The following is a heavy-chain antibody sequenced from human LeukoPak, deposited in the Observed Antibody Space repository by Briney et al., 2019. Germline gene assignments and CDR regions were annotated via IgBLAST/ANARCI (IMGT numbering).Heavy chain of an antibody. V-gene: IGHV4-39*07. CDR2: IYYSGST. Sequence: SETLSLTCTVSGGSISSSSYYWGWIRQPPGKGLEWIGSIYYSGSTYYHPSLKSRVTISVDTSKNQFSLKLSSVTAADTAVYYCARGASEMATTNFDYWGQGTLVTVSS. CDR3: ARGASEMATTNFDY. D-gene: IGHD5-24*01. CDR1: GGSISSSSYY. J-gene: IGHJ4*02.